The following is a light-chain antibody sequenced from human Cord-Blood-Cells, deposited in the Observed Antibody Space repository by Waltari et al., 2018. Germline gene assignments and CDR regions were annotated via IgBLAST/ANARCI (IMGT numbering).Light chain of an antibody. CDR1: SSDVGGYNY. CDR2: EVS. Sequence: QSALTQPPSASGSPGQSVTISCTGTSSDVGGYNYVSWYQLHPVKDPKLRIYEVSKRPSGVPDRFAGSKSGNTASLTFSGLQAEDDAEYYCSSYAGSNNIYVFGTGTKVTVL. V-gene: IGLV2-8*01. J-gene: IGLJ1*01. CDR3: SSYAGSNNIYV.